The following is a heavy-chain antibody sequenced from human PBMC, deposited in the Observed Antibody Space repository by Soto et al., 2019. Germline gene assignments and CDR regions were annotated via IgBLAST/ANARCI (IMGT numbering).Heavy chain of an antibody. CDR2: IYYSGST. CDR1: GGSISSGGYY. CDR3: ARDAAYFWSGYYTGGNGWFDP. Sequence: PSETLSLTCTVSGGSISSGGYYWSWIRQQPGKGKEWIGYIYYSGSTYYKPYLKSRVTISVDTSKNQFSLKLSSVTAADTAVYYCARDAAYFWSGYYTGGNGWFDPWGQGTLVTVSS. D-gene: IGHD3-3*01. J-gene: IGHJ5*02. V-gene: IGHV4-31*03.